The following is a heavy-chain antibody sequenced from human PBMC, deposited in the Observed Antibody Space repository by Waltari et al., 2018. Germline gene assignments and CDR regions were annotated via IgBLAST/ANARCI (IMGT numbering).Heavy chain of an antibody. CDR2: ISYDGSNK. J-gene: IGHJ4*02. CDR3: AKQLWFGELSPDY. D-gene: IGHD3-10*01. V-gene: IGHV3-30*18. Sequence: GPGHGLEWVAVISYDGSNKYYADSVKGRFTISRDNSKNTLYLQMNSLRAEDTAVYYCAKQLWFGELSPDYWGQGTLVTVSS.